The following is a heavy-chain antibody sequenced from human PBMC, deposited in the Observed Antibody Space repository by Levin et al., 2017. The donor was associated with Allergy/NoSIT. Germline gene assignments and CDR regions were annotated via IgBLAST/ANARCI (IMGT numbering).Heavy chain of an antibody. CDR3: ARDNYYIDL. Sequence: SETLSLTCAVYGGSFSGYYWSWIRQPPGKGLEWIGEINHSGSTNYNPSLKSRVTISVDTSKNQFSLKLGSVTAADTAVYYCARDNYYIDLWGRGTLVTVSS. V-gene: IGHV4-34*01. J-gene: IGHJ2*01. D-gene: IGHD3-10*01. CDR2: INHSGST. CDR1: GGSFSGYY.